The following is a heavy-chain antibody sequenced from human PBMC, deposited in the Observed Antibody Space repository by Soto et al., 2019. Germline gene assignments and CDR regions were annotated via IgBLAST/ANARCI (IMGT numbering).Heavy chain of an antibody. J-gene: IGHJ4*02. D-gene: IGHD2-21*01. CDR2: IWYDGSNE. CDR3: AKDRGGGAVVPDY. CDR1: GFSFSSYG. Sequence: QVQLVESGGGVVQPGRSLRLSCAASGFSFSSYGIHWVRQAPGKGLEWVAVIWYDGSNEYYADSVKGRFSISRDNSKSTVYLQMNSRRAEDKAVYYCAKDRGGGAVVPDYWGQGTLVTVSS. V-gene: IGHV3-33*06.